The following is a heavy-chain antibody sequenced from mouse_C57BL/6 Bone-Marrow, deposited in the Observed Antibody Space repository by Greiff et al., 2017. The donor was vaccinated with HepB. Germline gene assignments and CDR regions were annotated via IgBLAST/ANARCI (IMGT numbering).Heavy chain of an antibody. D-gene: IGHD1-1*01. J-gene: IGHJ3*01. Sequence: QVQLQQSGAELARPGASVKMSCKASGYTFTSYTMHWVKQRPGQGLEWIGYINPSSGYTKYNQKFKDKATLTADKSSSTAYMQLSSLTSEDSAVYYCARIPSLTTVVGGFAYWGQGTLVTVSA. CDR3: ARIPSLTTVVGGFAY. CDR2: INPSSGYT. CDR1: GYTFTSYT. V-gene: IGHV1-4*01.